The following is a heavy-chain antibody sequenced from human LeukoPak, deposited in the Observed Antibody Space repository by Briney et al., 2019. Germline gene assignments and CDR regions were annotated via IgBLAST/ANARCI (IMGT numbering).Heavy chain of an antibody. CDR2: IYYSGST. CDR3: ATWGIAVAGTFDY. J-gene: IGHJ4*02. V-gene: IGHV4-59*08. Sequence: NPSETLSLTCTVSGGSISSSYWSWIRRPPGKGLEWIGYIYYSGSTNYNPSFKSRVAISVDTSKNQFSLKLSSVTAADTAVYYCATWGIAVAGTFDYWGQGTLVTVSS. D-gene: IGHD6-19*01. CDR1: GGSISSSY.